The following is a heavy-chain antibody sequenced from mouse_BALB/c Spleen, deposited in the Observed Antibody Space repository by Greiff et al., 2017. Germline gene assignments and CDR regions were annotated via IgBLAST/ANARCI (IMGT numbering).Heavy chain of an antibody. CDR3: ARYMITTPGAMDY. CDR1: GFTFTDYY. V-gene: IGHV7-3*02. CDR2: IRNKANGYTT. D-gene: IGHD2-4*01. J-gene: IGHJ4*01. Sequence: EVKLQESGGGLVQPGGSLRLSCATSGFTFTDYYMSWVRQPPGKALEWLGFIRNKANGYTTEYSASVKGRFTISRDNSQSILYLQMNTLRAEDSATYYCARYMITTPGAMDYWGQGTSVTVSS.